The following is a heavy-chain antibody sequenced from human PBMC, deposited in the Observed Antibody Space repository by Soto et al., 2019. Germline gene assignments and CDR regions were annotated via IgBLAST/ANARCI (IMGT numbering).Heavy chain of an antibody. CDR3: ARGRGDTHGYFDN. D-gene: IGHD7-27*01. V-gene: IGHV3-7*01. J-gene: IGHJ4*02. CDR2: IREDGGEK. Sequence: GGSLRLSCAASGLTFSRNWMNWVRQAPGKGLEWVANIREDGGEKYYVDSVKGRFTISRDNAKNLLYLQINSLRAEDSAVYYCARGRGDTHGYFDNWGQGTLVTVSA. CDR1: GLTFSRNW.